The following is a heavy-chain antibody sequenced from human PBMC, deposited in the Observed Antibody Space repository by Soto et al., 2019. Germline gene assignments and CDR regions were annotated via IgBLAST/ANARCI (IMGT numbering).Heavy chain of an antibody. V-gene: IGHV1-3*01. CDR3: ASTLKSPGEAVAGTNY. CDR2: INAGNGNT. D-gene: IGHD6-13*01. CDR1: GYTFTSYA. Sequence: ASVKVSCKASGYTFTSYAMHWVRQAPGQRLEWMGWINAGNGNTKYSQKFQGRVTITRDTSASTAYMELSSLRSEDTAVYYCASTLKSPGEAVAGTNYWGQGNLVTVYS. J-gene: IGHJ4*02.